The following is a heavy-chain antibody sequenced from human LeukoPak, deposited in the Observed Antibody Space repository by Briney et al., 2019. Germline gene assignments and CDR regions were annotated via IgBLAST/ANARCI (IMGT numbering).Heavy chain of an antibody. J-gene: IGHJ6*03. V-gene: IGHV4-30-4*08. CDR3: ARGASSVGYYYMDV. Sequence: SQTLSLTCTVSGGSISSGDYYWSWIRQPPGKGLEWIGYIYYSGSTYYNPSLKSRVTISVDTSKNQFSLKLSSVTAADTAVYYCARGASSVGYYYMDVWGKGTTVTVSS. D-gene: IGHD4-23*01. CDR1: GGSISSGDYY. CDR2: IYYSGST.